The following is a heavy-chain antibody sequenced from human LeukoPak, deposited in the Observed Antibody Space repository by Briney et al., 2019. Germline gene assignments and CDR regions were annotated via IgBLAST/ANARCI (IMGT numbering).Heavy chain of an antibody. Sequence: GGSLRLSCADSGFTFSSYAMSWVRQAPGKGLEWVSAISGSGGSTYYADSVKGRFTISRDNSKNTLYLQMNSLRAKDTAVYYCAKGRDLYDFWSGYYSYYFDYWGQGTLVTVSS. CDR1: GFTFSSYA. J-gene: IGHJ4*02. CDR2: ISGSGGST. CDR3: AKGRDLYDFWSGYYSYYFDY. V-gene: IGHV3-23*01. D-gene: IGHD3-3*01.